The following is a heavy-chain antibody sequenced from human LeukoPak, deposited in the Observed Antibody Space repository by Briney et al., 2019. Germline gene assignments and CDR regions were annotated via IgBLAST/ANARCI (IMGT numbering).Heavy chain of an antibody. V-gene: IGHV3-20*04. CDR2: INWNGGST. CDR1: GFTFDDYG. J-gene: IGHJ4*02. CDR3: ARSSRELGGYAPWELMPPFDY. Sequence: GGSLRLSCAASGFTFDDYGMSWVRQAPGKGLEWVSGINWNGGSTGYADSVKGRFTISRDNAKNSLYLQMNSLSAEDTAVYYCARSSRELGGYAPWELMPPFDYWGQGTLVTVSS. D-gene: IGHD1-7*01.